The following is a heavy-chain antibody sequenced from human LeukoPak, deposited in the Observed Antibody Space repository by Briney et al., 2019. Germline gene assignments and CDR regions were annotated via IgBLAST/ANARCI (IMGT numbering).Heavy chain of an antibody. CDR1: GGSFSGYY. V-gene: IGHV4-34*01. J-gene: IGHJ5*02. D-gene: IGHD4-23*01. Sequence: PSETLSLTCAVYGGSFSGYYWSWIRQPPGNGLEWIGEINHSGSTNYNPSLKSQVTISVDTSKNQFSLRLSSVTAADTAVYYCARGGQGRRVVTPKKPGTNWFDPWGQGTLVTVSS. CDR2: INHSGST. CDR3: ARGGQGRRVVTPKKPGTNWFDP.